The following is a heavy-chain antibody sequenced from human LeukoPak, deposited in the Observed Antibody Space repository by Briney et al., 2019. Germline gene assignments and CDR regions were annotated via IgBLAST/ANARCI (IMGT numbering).Heavy chain of an antibody. Sequence: ASVKVSCKASGYTFTSYGISWVRQAPGQGLEWMGWISAYNGNTNYAQKFQGRVTLTRDTSTSTVYMELSGLRSEDTAVYYCAAGYNYGGYQFDYWGQGTLVTVSS. D-gene: IGHD5-18*01. V-gene: IGHV1-18*01. J-gene: IGHJ4*02. CDR1: GYTFTSYG. CDR3: AAGYNYGGYQFDY. CDR2: ISAYNGNT.